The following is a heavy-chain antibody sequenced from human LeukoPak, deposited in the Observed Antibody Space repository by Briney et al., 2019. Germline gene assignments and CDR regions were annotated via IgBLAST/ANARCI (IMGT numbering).Heavy chain of an antibody. CDR1: GFTFSTYS. CDR2: IKQDGSEK. J-gene: IGHJ4*02. V-gene: IGHV3-7*01. Sequence: GGSLRLSCAASGFTFSTYSMSWVRQAPGKGLEWVANIKQDGSEKYYVDSVKGRFTISRDNAKSSLFLQMNTLRAEDTAVYYCATTREYSSSWCFDYWGQGTLVTVSS. D-gene: IGHD6-13*01. CDR3: ATTREYSSSWCFDY.